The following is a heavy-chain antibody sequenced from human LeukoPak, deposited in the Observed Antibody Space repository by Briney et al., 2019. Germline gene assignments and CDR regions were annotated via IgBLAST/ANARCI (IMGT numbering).Heavy chain of an antibody. V-gene: IGHV3-48*02. CDR1: GFTFSSYS. CDR2: ITSSSSTI. CDR3: TRDPHALDY. J-gene: IGHJ4*02. Sequence: PGGSLRLSCAASGFTFSSYSMNWVRQAPGKGLEWVSYITSSSSTIYYADSVKGRSTISRDNAKNSLSLQMNSLRDEDTAVYFCTRDPHALDYWGQGTLVTVSS.